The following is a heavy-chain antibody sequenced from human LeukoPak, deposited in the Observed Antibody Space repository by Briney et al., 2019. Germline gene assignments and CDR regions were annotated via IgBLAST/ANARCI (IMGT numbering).Heavy chain of an antibody. V-gene: IGHV3-33*08. J-gene: IGHJ6*02. D-gene: IGHD6-13*01. Sequence: GGSLRLSCAASGFTFSSYGMHWVRQAPGKGLEWVAVIWYDGSNKYYADSVKGRFTISRDNSKNTLYLQMNSLRAEDTAVYYCARDAYSSSWYPPYYYGMDVWGQGTTVTVSS. CDR1: GFTFSSYG. CDR2: IWYDGSNK. CDR3: ARDAYSSSWYPPYYYGMDV.